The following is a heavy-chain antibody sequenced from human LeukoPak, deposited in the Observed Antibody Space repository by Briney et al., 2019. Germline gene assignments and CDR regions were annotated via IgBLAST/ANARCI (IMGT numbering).Heavy chain of an antibody. CDR2: ISSSSSYI. J-gene: IGHJ4*02. D-gene: IGHD1/OR15-1a*01. Sequence: GESLRLSCAASGFTFNTYSMNWVRQAPGKGLEWVSSISSSSSYIYYADSVKGRFTISRDNAKNSLYLQMNSLRAEDTAVYYCARVGEYWNTWEFDYWGQGTLVTVSS. CDR3: ARVGEYWNTWEFDY. CDR1: GFTFNTYS. V-gene: IGHV3-21*01.